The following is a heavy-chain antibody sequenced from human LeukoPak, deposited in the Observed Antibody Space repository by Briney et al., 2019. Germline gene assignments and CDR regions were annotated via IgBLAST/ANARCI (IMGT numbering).Heavy chain of an antibody. J-gene: IGHJ4*02. V-gene: IGHV3-23*01. CDR3: AKGGHYSFFDY. CDR1: GLVFRNYA. Sequence: GGSLRLSCTASGLVFRNYAMTWVRQAPRKGLEWVSTISGDGTETFYADSVKGRFTISRDNSKNTHYLQMSSLRAEDTGIYYCAKGGHYSFFDYWGQGTLVTVSS. CDR2: ISGDGTET. D-gene: IGHD4-11*01.